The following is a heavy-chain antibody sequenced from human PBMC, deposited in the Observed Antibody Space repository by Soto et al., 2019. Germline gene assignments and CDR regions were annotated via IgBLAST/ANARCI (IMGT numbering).Heavy chain of an antibody. CDR3: ASMDTAMAGGYDY. J-gene: IGHJ4*02. Sequence: GESLKISCKGSGYSFTSYWISWVRQMPGKGLEWMGRIAPSDSYTNYSPSFQGHVTISADKSISTAYLQWSSLKASDTAMYYCASMDTAMAGGYDYWGQGTLVTVSS. D-gene: IGHD5-18*01. CDR1: GYSFTSYW. CDR2: IAPSDSYT. V-gene: IGHV5-10-1*01.